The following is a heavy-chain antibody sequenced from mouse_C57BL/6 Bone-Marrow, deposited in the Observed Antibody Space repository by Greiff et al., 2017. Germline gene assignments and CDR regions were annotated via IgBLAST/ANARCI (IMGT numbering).Heavy chain of an antibody. J-gene: IGHJ2*01. Sequence: EVKLVESGGGLVQPGGSLKLSCAASGFTFSDYYMYWVRQTPEKRLEWVAYISNGGGSTYYPDNVKGRFTISRDNAKNNLYLQMSHLKSEDTAMYYCARDYGSSYGYFDYWGQGTTLTVSS. D-gene: IGHD1-1*01. V-gene: IGHV5-12*01. CDR3: ARDYGSSYGYFDY. CDR2: ISNGGGST. CDR1: GFTFSDYY.